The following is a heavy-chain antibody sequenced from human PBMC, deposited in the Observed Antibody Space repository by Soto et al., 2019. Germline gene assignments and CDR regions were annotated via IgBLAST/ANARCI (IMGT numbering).Heavy chain of an antibody. CDR3: AKADSNYAGKFSYYFMDV. CDR2: ISDYSSNT. CDR1: GYTFRSYG. J-gene: IGHJ6*03. V-gene: IGHV1-18*01. D-gene: IGHD4-4*01. Sequence: ASVKVSCKASGYTFRSYGISWVRQAPGQGLEWLGWISDYSSNTHYAQKFQGKVTMTTDTSTSTAYMELRSLRSDDTAMYYFAKADSNYAGKFSYYFMDVWGKGTMVTVSS.